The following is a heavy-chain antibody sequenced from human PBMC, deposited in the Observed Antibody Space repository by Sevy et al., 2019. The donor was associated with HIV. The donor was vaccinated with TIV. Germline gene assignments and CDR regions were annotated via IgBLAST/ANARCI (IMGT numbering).Heavy chain of an antibody. CDR1: GFNFNNYA. CDR3: AKDPYSSGEYFQK. V-gene: IGHV3-23*01. D-gene: IGHD3-22*01. CDR2: ISGSGGRT. J-gene: IGHJ1*01. Sequence: GGSLRLSCKASGFNFNNYAMSWVRQAPGKGLEWVSTISGSGGRTYTAESVRGRLTISRDNSKRTVYLQMNSLRGDDKAIYYCAKDPYSSGEYFQKWGQGARVTVSS.